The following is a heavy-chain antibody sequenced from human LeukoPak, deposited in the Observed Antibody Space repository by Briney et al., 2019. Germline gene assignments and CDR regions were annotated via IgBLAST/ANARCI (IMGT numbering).Heavy chain of an antibody. CDR2: IYPGDSDT. D-gene: IGHD3-10*01. Sequence: GESLKISCKGSGYSFTSYCIGWVRQMPGKGLGWRGTIYPGDSDTRYSPSFQGQVTISADKSISTAYLQWSSLKASDTAMYYCARGVHGSGSYYNWFDPWGQGTLVTVSS. J-gene: IGHJ5*02. CDR1: GYSFTSYC. CDR3: ARGVHGSGSYYNWFDP. V-gene: IGHV5-51*01.